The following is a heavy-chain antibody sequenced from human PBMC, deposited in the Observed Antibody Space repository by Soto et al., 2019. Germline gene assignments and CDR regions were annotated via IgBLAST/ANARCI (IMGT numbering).Heavy chain of an antibody. Sequence: EVQLLESGGGLVQPGGSLRLSCAASGITFSSYAMSWVRQAPGKGLEWVSAISGSGGSTYYADSVKGRFTISRDNSKNTLYLQMNSLRAEDTAVYYCAKGSSYSSSWYVSEALDPPTPNWFDPWGQGTLVTVSS. J-gene: IGHJ5*02. CDR3: AKGSSYSSSWYVSEALDPPTPNWFDP. D-gene: IGHD6-13*01. CDR2: ISGSGGST. V-gene: IGHV3-23*01. CDR1: GITFSSYA.